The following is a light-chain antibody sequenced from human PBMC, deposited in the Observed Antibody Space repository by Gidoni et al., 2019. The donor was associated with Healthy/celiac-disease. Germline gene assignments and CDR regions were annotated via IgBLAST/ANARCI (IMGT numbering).Light chain of an antibody. Sequence: SVLTQPPSASGTPGQRVTISCSGSSPNLGSNTVNWYQQLPGPAPKLLSYSNNQRPSGVPDRFSGSNSGTSASLAISGLQSEDEADYYCAAWDDSPNGWVFGGGTKLTVL. CDR1: SPNLGSNT. J-gene: IGLJ3*02. CDR3: AAWDDSPNGWV. V-gene: IGLV1-44*01. CDR2: SNN.